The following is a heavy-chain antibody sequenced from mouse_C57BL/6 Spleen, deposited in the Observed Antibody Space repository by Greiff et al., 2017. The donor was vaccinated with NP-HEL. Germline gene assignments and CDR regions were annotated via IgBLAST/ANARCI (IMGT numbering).Heavy chain of an antibody. CDR2: INPSNGGT. CDR1: GYTFTSYW. CDR3: ARSITTVVAPDY. D-gene: IGHD1-1*01. V-gene: IGHV1-53*01. Sequence: QVQLQQSGTELVKPGASVKLSCKASGYTFTSYWMHWVKQRPGQGLEWIGNINPSNGGTNYIEKFKSKATLTVDKSSSTAYMQLSSLTSDDSAVYYCARSITTVVAPDYWGQGTTLTVSS. J-gene: IGHJ2*01.